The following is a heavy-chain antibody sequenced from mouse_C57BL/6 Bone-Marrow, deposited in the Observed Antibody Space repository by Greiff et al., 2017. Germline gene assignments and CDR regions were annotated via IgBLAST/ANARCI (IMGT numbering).Heavy chain of an antibody. CDR2: IYPGSGST. J-gene: IGHJ4*01. D-gene: IGHD2-4*01. Sequence: QVQLQQPGAELVKPGASVKMSCKASGYTFTSYWITWVKQRPGQGLEWIGDIYPGSGSTNYTEKFKSKATLTVDTSTSTAYMQLSSLTSEDSAVYYCARCDDYHYYAMDYWDRGTSVTVSS. CDR3: ARCDDYHYYAMDY. CDR1: GYTFTSYW. V-gene: IGHV1-55*01.